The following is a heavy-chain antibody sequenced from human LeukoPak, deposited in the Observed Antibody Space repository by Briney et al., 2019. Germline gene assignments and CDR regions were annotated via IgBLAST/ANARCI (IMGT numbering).Heavy chain of an antibody. CDR2: ISAYNGNT. Sequence: ASVKVSCKASGGTFSSYAISWVRQAPAQGLEWMGWISAYNGNTNYAQKLQGRVTMTTDTSTSTAYMELRSLRSDDTAVYYCARDRWFDPWGQGTQVTVSS. J-gene: IGHJ5*02. CDR1: GGTFSSYA. V-gene: IGHV1-18*01. CDR3: ARDRWFDP.